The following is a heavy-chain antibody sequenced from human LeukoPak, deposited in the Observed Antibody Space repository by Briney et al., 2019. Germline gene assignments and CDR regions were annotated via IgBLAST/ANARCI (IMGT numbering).Heavy chain of an antibody. D-gene: IGHD3-22*01. CDR1: GFTFSSYG. CDR2: ISYDGSNK. J-gene: IGHJ4*02. CDR3: AKPPYYYDSSGYLDY. Sequence: PGGSLRLSCAASGFTFSSYGVHWVRQAPVKGLEWVAVISYDGSNKYYADSVKGRFTISRDNSKNTLYLQMNSLRAEDTAVYYCAKPPYYYDSSGYLDYWGQGTLVTVSS. V-gene: IGHV3-30*18.